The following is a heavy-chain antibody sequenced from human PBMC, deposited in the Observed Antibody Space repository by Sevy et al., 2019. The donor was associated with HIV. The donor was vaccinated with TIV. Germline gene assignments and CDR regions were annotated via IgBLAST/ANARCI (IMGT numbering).Heavy chain of an antibody. Sequence: GGSLRLSCAASGFTFGDYAVTWVRQAPGKGLEWVSTISAIGGSTYHADSVKGRFTISRDNSNNTLFLQMNSLRAEDTAIYYCAKNRGTYFHGMDVWGQGTTVTVSS. CDR1: GFTFGDYA. D-gene: IGHD2-21*01. CDR2: ISAIGGST. V-gene: IGHV3-23*01. CDR3: AKNRGTYFHGMDV. J-gene: IGHJ6*02.